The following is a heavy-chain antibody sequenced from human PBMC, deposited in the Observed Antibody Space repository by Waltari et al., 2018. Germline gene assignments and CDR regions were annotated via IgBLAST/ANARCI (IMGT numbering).Heavy chain of an antibody. CDR2: IGGTHSNI. Sequence: EVRLEESGGGLVKPGGSLRLSCTAPGFPFRYYAMNGVRQASGTGLEWVSSIGGTHSNIFYADSVKGRFTVSRDNAKNSLYLQMDNLRAEDSGLYFCTRDLYGSGGDWFDPWGQGTLVTVSS. J-gene: IGHJ5*02. V-gene: IGHV3-21*03. CDR3: TRDLYGSGGDWFDP. CDR1: GFPFRYYA. D-gene: IGHD3-10*01.